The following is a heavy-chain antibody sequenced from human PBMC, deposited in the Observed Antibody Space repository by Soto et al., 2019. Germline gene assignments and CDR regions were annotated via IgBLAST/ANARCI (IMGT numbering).Heavy chain of an antibody. CDR3: AKDGKRSGWRSDYGMDV. Sequence: PGGSLRLSCAASGFTFSSYAMSWVRQAPGKGLEWVSAISGSGGSTYYADSVKGRFTISRDNSKNTLYLQMNSLRAEDTAVYYXAKDGKRSGWRSDYGMDVWGQGTTVTVSS. D-gene: IGHD6-19*01. CDR1: GFTFSSYA. J-gene: IGHJ6*02. CDR2: ISGSGGST. V-gene: IGHV3-23*01.